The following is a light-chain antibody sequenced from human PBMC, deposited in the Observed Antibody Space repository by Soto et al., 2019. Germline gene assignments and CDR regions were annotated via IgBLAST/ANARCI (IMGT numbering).Light chain of an antibody. Sequence: IQMTQSPSSLSASTGDRVTITCRASQGISSYLAWYQQKPGKAPKLLIYAASTLQSGVPSRFSGSGSGTDFTLTISCLQSEDFATYYCQQYYSYPVTFGGGTKVEIK. CDR3: QQYYSYPVT. CDR2: AAS. V-gene: IGKV1-8*01. CDR1: QGISSY. J-gene: IGKJ4*01.